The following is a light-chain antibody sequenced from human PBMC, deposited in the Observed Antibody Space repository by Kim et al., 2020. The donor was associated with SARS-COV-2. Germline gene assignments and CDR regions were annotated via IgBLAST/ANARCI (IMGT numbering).Light chain of an antibody. CDR1: NSYIDYYNT. J-gene: IGLJ1*01. CDR2: DVS. Sequence: GRSYTFSCTGTNSYIDYYNTISWYQQQPGKAPKLIIYDVSGRTSGVSNRFSGSRSGTTASLTISGLRAEDEVDFYCSSHTTSSTYVFGSGTQLTVL. CDR3: SSHTTSSTYV. V-gene: IGLV2-14*04.